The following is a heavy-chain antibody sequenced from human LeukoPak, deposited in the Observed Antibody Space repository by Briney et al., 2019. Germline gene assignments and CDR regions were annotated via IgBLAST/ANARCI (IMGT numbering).Heavy chain of an antibody. V-gene: IGHV1-2*02. Sequence: ASVKVSCKASGYTFTGYYMHWVRQAPGQGLEWMGWINPNSGGTNYAQKFQGRVTMTRDTSISTAYMELSRPRSDDTAVYYCARVVNESFLYSSGWYVNYYYGMDVWGQGTTVTVSS. CDR1: GYTFTGYY. CDR3: ARVVNESFLYSSGWYVNYYYGMDV. J-gene: IGHJ6*02. D-gene: IGHD6-19*01. CDR2: INPNSGGT.